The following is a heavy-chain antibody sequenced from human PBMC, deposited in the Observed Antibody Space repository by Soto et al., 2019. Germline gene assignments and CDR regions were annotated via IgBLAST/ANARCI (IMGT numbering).Heavy chain of an antibody. CDR1: GFTVSSFG. V-gene: IGHV3-64D*06. J-gene: IGHJ6*02. Sequence: GGSLRLSCSGSGFTVSSFGMHWVRQAPGKGLEHVSTLSSNGIGTYYADSVKGRFTFSRDTPKNTLYLQMSSLRTEDTAVYYCVKDMGQAAVGIRYPYGLDVWGLGTTVTVSS. CDR3: VKDMGQAAVGIRYPYGLDV. CDR2: LSSNGIGT. D-gene: IGHD6-13*01.